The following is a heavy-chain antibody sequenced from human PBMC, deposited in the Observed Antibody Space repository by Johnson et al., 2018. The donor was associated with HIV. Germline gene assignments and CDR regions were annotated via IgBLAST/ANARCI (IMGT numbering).Heavy chain of an antibody. CDR1: GFTFSNYA. J-gene: IGHJ3*02. CDR2: IRYDGSNK. CDR3: ARAHDAFDI. Sequence: QMLLVESGGGVVQPGRSLRLSCAASGFTFSNYAMHWVRQAPGKGLEWVAFIRYDGSNKYYADSVKGRFTISRDNSKNTLYLQMNSLRAEDTAVYYCARAHDAFDIWGQGTMVTVSS. V-gene: IGHV3-30*02.